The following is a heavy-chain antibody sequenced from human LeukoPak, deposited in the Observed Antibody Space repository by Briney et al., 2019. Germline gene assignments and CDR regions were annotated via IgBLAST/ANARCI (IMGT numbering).Heavy chain of an antibody. J-gene: IGHJ4*02. V-gene: IGHV3-23*01. CDR1: GFTVSSNY. CDR3: AKGDTAMPRYFDY. Sequence: GGSLRLSCAASGFTVSSNYMSWVRQAPGKGLEWVSAISGSGGSTYYADSVKGRFTISRDNSKNTLYLQMNSLRAEDTAVYYCAKGDTAMPRYFDYWGQGTLVTVSS. CDR2: ISGSGGST. D-gene: IGHD5-18*01.